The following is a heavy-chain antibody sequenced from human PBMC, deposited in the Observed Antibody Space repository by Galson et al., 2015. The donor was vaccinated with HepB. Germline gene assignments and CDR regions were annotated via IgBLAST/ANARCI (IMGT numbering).Heavy chain of an antibody. Sequence: SLRLSCAGSGFRFNSYGIHWVRQSPGKGLEWISFISYDATNKYYADSVKGRFSISRDNSKNTLSLQMHGLRPEDTAVYFCVKDGLYLTWGIHSNGFDVWGQGATVIVSS. D-gene: IGHD3-16*01. CDR1: GFRFNSYG. CDR3: VKDGLYLTWGIHSNGFDV. V-gene: IGHV3-30*18. J-gene: IGHJ6*02. CDR2: ISYDATNK.